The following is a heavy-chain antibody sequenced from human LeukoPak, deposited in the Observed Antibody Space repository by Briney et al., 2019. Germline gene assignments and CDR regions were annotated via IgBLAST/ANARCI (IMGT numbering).Heavy chain of an antibody. Sequence: ASVKVSCKASGYTFTSYYMHWVRQAPGQGLEWMGIINPSGGSTSYAQKFQGRVTMTRDTSTSTVYMELSSLRSEDAAVYYCARDYYDSSGYYGDYAFDIWGQGTMVTVSS. J-gene: IGHJ3*02. CDR1: GYTFTSYY. CDR3: ARDYYDSSGYYGDYAFDI. V-gene: IGHV1-46*01. CDR2: INPSGGST. D-gene: IGHD3-22*01.